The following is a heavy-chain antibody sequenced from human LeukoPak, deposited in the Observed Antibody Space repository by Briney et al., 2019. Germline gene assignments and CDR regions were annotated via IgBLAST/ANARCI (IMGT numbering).Heavy chain of an antibody. Sequence: ASVKVSCKASGGTFSSYAISWVRQAPGQGLEWMGRIIPILGIANYAQKFQGRVTITADKSTSTAYMELSSLRSEDTAVYYCAREGPNYYDSSGYYSAEYFQHRGQGTLVTVSS. J-gene: IGHJ1*01. CDR3: AREGPNYYDSSGYYSAEYFQH. CDR2: IIPILGIA. V-gene: IGHV1-69*04. CDR1: GGTFSSYA. D-gene: IGHD3-22*01.